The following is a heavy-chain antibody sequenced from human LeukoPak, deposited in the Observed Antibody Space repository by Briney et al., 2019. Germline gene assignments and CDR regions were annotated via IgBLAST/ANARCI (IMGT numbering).Heavy chain of an antibody. CDR1: GFTVSSNY. CDR3: AREPYSGGLYSDYYYYMDG. CDR2: IYSGGST. V-gene: IGHV3-66*01. D-gene: IGHD1-26*01. Sequence: GSLRLSCAASGFTVSSNYMSWVRQAPGKGLEWVSVIYSGGSTYYADSVKGRFTISRDNSKNTLYLQMNSLRAEDTAVYYCAREPYSGGLYSDYYYYMDGWGKGTTTTVSS. J-gene: IGHJ6*03.